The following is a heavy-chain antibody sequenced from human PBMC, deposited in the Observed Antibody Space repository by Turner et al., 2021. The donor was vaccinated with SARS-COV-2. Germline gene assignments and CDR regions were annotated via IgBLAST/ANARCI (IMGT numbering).Heavy chain of an antibody. CDR1: GFTFSSYS. CDR3: ARDRIVRNWNDVPKPTYGMDV. Sequence: EVQLVESGGGLVKPGGSLRLSCAASGFTFSSYSMNWVRQAPGKGLEWVSSISSRSSYIYYADSGKGRFTISRDNAKNSLYLQMNSLRAEDTAVYYCARDRIVRNWNDVPKPTYGMDVWGQGTTVTVSS. D-gene: IGHD1-20*01. J-gene: IGHJ6*02. CDR2: ISSRSSYI. V-gene: IGHV3-21*01.